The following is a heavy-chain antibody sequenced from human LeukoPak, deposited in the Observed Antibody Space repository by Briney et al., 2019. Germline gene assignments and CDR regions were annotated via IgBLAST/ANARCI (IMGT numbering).Heavy chain of an antibody. V-gene: IGHV4-31*03. CDR3: ARHTAMGDYFDY. CDR2: IYYSGST. D-gene: IGHD5-18*01. Sequence: SETLSLTCTVSGGSISSGDYYWSWIRQHPGKGLEWIGYIYYSGSTYYNPSLKSRVTISVDTSKNQFSLKLSSVTAADTAVYYCARHTAMGDYFDYWGQGTLVTVSS. CDR1: GGSISSGDYY. J-gene: IGHJ4*02.